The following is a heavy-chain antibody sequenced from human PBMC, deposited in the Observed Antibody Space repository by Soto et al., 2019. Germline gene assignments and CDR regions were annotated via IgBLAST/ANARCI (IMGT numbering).Heavy chain of an antibody. CDR2: IYHSGST. V-gene: IGHV4-38-2*01. Sequence: SETLSLTCAVSGYSISSGYYWGWIRQPPGKGLEWIGSIYHSGSTYYNPSLKSRVTISVDTSKNQFSLKLSSVTAADTAVYYCARVGPWVPYYYDSSPYTFENWFDPWGQGTLVTVSS. CDR3: ARVGPWVPYYYDSSPYTFENWFDP. D-gene: IGHD3-22*01. J-gene: IGHJ5*02. CDR1: GYSISSGYY.